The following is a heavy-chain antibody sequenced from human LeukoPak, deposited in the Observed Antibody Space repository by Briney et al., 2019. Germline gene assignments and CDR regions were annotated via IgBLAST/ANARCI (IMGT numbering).Heavy chain of an antibody. CDR2: ISTGGDT. CDR1: GFTFSSSD. Sequence: GGSLRLSCAASGFTFSSSDMHWVRQVTGKGLEWVSAISTGGDTYHPDSVKGRFTISRENAKNSLYLQMNSLRAGDTAVYYCARLRSAAFDIWGQGTMVTVSS. V-gene: IGHV3-13*01. CDR3: ARLRSAAFDI. J-gene: IGHJ3*02. D-gene: IGHD4-17*01.